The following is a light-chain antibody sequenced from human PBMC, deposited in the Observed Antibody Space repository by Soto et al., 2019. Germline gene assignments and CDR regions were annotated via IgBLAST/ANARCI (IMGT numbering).Light chain of an antibody. V-gene: IGKV3-11*01. Sequence: EVVLTQSPGTLSLSPGERATLSCRASQSVRNTYLAWYHQKPGQAPRLLIYDASNRATGIPARFSGSGSGTDCTRTISSLEPEDCAVYDCQQRSNWPWTFGQGTKVEIK. CDR3: QQRSNWPWT. CDR1: QSVRNTY. J-gene: IGKJ1*01. CDR2: DAS.